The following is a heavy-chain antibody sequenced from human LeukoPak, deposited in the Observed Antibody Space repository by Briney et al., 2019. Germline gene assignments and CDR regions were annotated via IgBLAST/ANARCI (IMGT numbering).Heavy chain of an antibody. V-gene: IGHV1-69*11. Sequence: ASVKVSCKASGYTFTAFHMHWVRQAPGQGLDWMATIIPIHHTTNYAHKFQGRVTLTADESTTTAWLELSSLTSDDTAVYYCARSPGPITTMVTPFDYWGQGTLVTVSS. CDR3: ARSPGPITTMVTPFDY. J-gene: IGHJ4*02. CDR1: GYTFTAFH. D-gene: IGHD5-18*01. CDR2: IIPIHHTT.